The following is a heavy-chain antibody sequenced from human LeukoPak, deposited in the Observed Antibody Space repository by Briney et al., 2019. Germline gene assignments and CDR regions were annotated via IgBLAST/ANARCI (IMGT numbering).Heavy chain of an antibody. CDR3: AELGITMIGGV. Sequence: GGSLRLSCAASGFTFSSYSMNWVRQGPGKGLEWVSYITGTSSAIYYADSVRGRFTISRDNSKNTLYLQMNSLRAEDTAVYYCAELGITMIGGVWGKGTTVTISS. CDR2: ITGTSSAI. CDR1: GFTFSSYS. J-gene: IGHJ6*04. V-gene: IGHV3-48*01. D-gene: IGHD3-10*02.